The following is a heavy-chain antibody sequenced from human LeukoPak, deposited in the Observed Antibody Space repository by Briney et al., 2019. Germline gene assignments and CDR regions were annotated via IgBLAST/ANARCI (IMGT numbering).Heavy chain of an antibody. CDR1: GYTFTSYY. J-gene: IGHJ6*03. CDR2: INPSGGST. CDR3: ARDGYYDFWSGYWELYYYYYMDV. Sequence: ASVKVSCKASGYTFTSYYMHWVRQAPGQGLEWMGIINPSGGSTSYAQKFQGRVTMTRDTSTSTAYMELRSLRSDDTAVYYCARDGYYDFWSGYWELYYYYYMDVWGKGTTVTVSS. D-gene: IGHD3-3*01. V-gene: IGHV1-46*01.